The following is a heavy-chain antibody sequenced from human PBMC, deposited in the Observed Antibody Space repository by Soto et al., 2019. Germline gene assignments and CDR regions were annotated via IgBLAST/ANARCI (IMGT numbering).Heavy chain of an antibody. J-gene: IGHJ5*02. CDR3: ARDRVPDYYDSSGYYP. Sequence: KPSETLSLTCTVSGGSISSGGYYWSWIRQHPGKGLEWIGYIYYSGSTYYNPSLKSRVTISVDTSKNQFSLKLSSVTAADTAVYYCARDRVPDYYDSSGYYPWGQGTLVTVSS. D-gene: IGHD3-22*01. CDR1: GGSISSGGYY. CDR2: IYYSGST. V-gene: IGHV4-31*03.